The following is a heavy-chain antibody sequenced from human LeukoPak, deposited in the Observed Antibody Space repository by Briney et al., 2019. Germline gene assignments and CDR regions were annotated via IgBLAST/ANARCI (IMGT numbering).Heavy chain of an antibody. J-gene: IGHJ3*02. CDR3: ARAGQACSSTSCYLMYAFDI. Sequence: GASAKVSCKASGYTFTSYDINSVRQATGQGREWMGWMNPNSGNTGYAQKFQGRVNMTRNTSISTAYMELSSLRSEDTAVYYCARAGQACSSTSCYLMYAFDIWGQGTMVTVSS. V-gene: IGHV1-8*01. D-gene: IGHD2-2*01. CDR2: MNPNSGNT. CDR1: GYTFTSYD.